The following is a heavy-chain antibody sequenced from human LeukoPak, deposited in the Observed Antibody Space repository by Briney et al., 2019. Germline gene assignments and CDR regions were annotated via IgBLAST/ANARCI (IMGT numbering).Heavy chain of an antibody. CDR3: VRNSGELGA. Sequence: GGPLRLSCAASGFTVRNNYMSWVRRAAGKGLEWVALIYSVGSTYYADSVKGRFTISRDNSKNTLHLQMNSLRAEDTAVYYCVRNSGELGAWGQGTLVTVSS. D-gene: IGHD2-21*01. CDR1: GFTVRNNY. V-gene: IGHV3-53*01. J-gene: IGHJ5*02. CDR2: IYSVGST.